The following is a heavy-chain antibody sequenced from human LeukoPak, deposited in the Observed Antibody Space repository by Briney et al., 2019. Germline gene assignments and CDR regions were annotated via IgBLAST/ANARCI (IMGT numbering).Heavy chain of an antibody. CDR1: GYTFTSYG. Sequence: ASVTVSCKASGYTFTSYGISWVRQAPGQGLEWMGWISAYNGNTNYAQKLQGRVTMTTDTSTSTAYMELRSLRSDDTAVYYCARDGAYSSSWYGGAFDIWGQGTMVTVSS. CDR2: ISAYNGNT. V-gene: IGHV1-18*01. CDR3: ARDGAYSSSWYGGAFDI. J-gene: IGHJ3*02. D-gene: IGHD6-13*01.